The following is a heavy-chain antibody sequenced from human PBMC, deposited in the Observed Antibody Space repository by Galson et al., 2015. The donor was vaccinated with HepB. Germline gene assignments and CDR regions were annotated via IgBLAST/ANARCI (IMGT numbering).Heavy chain of an antibody. V-gene: IGHV3-33*01. CDR3: ARTKSRFLEWSIVY. CDR1: GFTFSSYG. Sequence: SLRLSCAASGFTFSSYGMHWVRQAPGKGLEWVAVIWYDGSNKYYADSVKGRFTISRDNSKNTLYLQMNSLRAEDTAVYYCARTKSRFLEWSIVYWGQGTLVTVSS. J-gene: IGHJ4*02. D-gene: IGHD3-3*01. CDR2: IWYDGSNK.